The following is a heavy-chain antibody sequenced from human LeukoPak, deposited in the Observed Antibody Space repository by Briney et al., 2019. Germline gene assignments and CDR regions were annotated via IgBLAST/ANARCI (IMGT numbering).Heavy chain of an antibody. Sequence: GRSLRLSCAASGFTFSSYGMHWVRQAPGKGLEWVANIKQDGSEKYYVDSVKGRFTISRDNAKNSLYLQMNSLRAEDTAVYYCAGDSILFKPLYYGMDVWGQGTTVTVSS. J-gene: IGHJ6*02. V-gene: IGHV3-7*01. D-gene: IGHD3-9*01. CDR2: IKQDGSEK. CDR3: AGDSILFKPLYYGMDV. CDR1: GFTFSSYG.